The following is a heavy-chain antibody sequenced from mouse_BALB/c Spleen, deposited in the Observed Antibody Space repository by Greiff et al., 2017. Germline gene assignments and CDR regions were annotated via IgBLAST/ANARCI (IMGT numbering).Heavy chain of an antibody. CDR1: GFTFSSYG. V-gene: IGHV5-6*02. CDR3: ARRGQTMDY. CDR2: ISSGGSYT. J-gene: IGHJ4*01. Sequence: DVKLVESGGDLVKPGGSLKLSCAASGFTFSSYGMSWVRQTPDKRLEWVATISSGGSYTYYPDSVKGRFTISRDNAKNTLYLQMSSLKSEDTAMYYCARRGQTMDYWGQGTSVTVSS.